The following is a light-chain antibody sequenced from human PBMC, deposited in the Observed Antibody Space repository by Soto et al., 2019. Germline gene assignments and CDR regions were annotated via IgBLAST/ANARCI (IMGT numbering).Light chain of an antibody. V-gene: IGLV2-14*01. CDR1: SSDVGGYNY. Sequence: SALTQPASVSGSPGQSITISCTGTSSDVGGYNYVSRYQQHPGKAPKLIIYKVSYRPSGVSNRFSGSKSGDTASLTISGLQAEDEADYYRSSFTSSRVVVFGGGTKVTVL. CDR3: SSFTSSRVVV. J-gene: IGLJ2*01. CDR2: KVS.